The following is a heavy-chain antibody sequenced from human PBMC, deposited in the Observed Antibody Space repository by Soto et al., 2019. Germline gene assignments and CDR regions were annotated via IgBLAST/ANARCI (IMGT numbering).Heavy chain of an antibody. D-gene: IGHD1-26*01. CDR2: IIPIFGTA. CDR3: ASVAANYYYYGMDV. Sequence: QVQLVQSGAEVKKPGSSVKVSCKASGGTFSIYAINWVRQAPGQGLEWMGGIIPIFGTADYAQKFQGSVTITAEEATTTPYLPLSSLRSEDTAVYYWASVAANYYYYGMDVWGQGTTVSVPS. J-gene: IGHJ6*02. CDR1: GGTFSIYA. V-gene: IGHV1-69*12.